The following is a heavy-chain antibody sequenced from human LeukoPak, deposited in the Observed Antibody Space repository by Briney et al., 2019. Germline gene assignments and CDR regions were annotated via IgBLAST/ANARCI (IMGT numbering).Heavy chain of an antibody. CDR3: ATESSLSN. CDR2: ISYDGGYQ. J-gene: IGHJ4*02. Sequence: GGSLGLSCAASGSNFGTYAMDWVRQAPGKGLEWVGDISYDGGYQSYAVSVRGRFTISRDNSKNTLYLQMNSLRDEDAAVYYCATESSLSNWGRGTLVTVSS. CDR1: GSNFGTYA. V-gene: IGHV3-30*04.